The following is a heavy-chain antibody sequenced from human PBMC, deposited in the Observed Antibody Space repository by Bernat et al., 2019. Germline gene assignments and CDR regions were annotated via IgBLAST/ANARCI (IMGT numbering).Heavy chain of an antibody. CDR1: GGSISSYY. D-gene: IGHD2-15*01. J-gene: IGHJ4*02. CDR3: ARGPTGYCGGGSCYLLDY. Sequence: QVQLQESGPRLVKPSETLSLTCSVSGGSISSYYWSWIRQPPGKGLEWIGYIYYSGSTDCNPSLKSRVTISVDTSKNQFSLKLSSVTAEDTAVYYCARGPTGYCGGGSCYLLDYWGQGTLVTVSS. V-gene: IGHV4-59*01. CDR2: IYYSGST.